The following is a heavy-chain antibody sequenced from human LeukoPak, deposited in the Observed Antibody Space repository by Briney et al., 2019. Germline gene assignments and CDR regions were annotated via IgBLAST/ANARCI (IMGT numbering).Heavy chain of an antibody. CDR2: INPNSGGT. D-gene: IGHD3-9*01. J-gene: IGHJ1*01. CDR3: ASWSRRYEVQH. CDR1: GYTFTGYY. V-gene: IGHV1-2*02. Sequence: ASVKVSCKASGYTFTGYYMHWVRQAPGQGLEWMGWINPNSGGTNYVQKFQGRVTMTRDTSISTAYMELSRLRSDDTALYYCASWSRRYEVQHWGQGTLVTVSS.